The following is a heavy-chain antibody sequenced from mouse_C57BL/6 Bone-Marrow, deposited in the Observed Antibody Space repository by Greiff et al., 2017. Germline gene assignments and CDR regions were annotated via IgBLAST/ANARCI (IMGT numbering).Heavy chain of an antibody. J-gene: IGHJ2*02. D-gene: IGHD1-1*01. CDR2: IDPSDSYT. Sequence: VQLQQPGAELVRPGTSVKLSCKASGYTFTSYWMHWVQQRPGQGLAWIGVIDPSDSYTNYNQKFKGKATLTVDTSSSPAYLQLSSLTSEDSAVYYCAREAPYYYGSRGDYWGQGTSLTVSS. CDR3: AREAPYYYGSRGDY. CDR1: GYTFTSYW. V-gene: IGHV1-59*01.